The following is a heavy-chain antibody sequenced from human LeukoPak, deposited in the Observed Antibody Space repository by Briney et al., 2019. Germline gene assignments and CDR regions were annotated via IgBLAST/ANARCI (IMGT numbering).Heavy chain of an antibody. V-gene: IGHV3-21*01. Sequence: GGSLRLSCAASGFTFSSYSMNWVRQAPGKGLEWVSSISSRSSYIYYADSVKGRFTISRDNAKNSLYLQMNSLRAEDTAVYYCARAPLYDGSGYYSESFDIWGQGTMVTVSS. D-gene: IGHD3-22*01. CDR1: GFTFSSYS. CDR3: ARAPLYDGSGYYSESFDI. CDR2: ISSRSSYI. J-gene: IGHJ3*02.